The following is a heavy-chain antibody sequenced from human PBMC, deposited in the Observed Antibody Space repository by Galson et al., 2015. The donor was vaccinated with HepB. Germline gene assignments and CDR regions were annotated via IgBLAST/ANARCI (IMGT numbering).Heavy chain of an antibody. Sequence: SLRLSCAASGFAFSSHAMGWVRRAPGTGLEWVSSISSSSSYIYYADSVKGRFTISRDNAKNSLYLQMNSLRAEDTAVYYCARHPAGEYYDFWSGFYHGYFDYWGQGILVTVSS. J-gene: IGHJ4*02. CDR2: ISSSSSYI. CDR3: ARHPAGEYYDFWSGFYHGYFDY. D-gene: IGHD3-3*01. CDR1: GFAFSSHA. V-gene: IGHV3-21*01.